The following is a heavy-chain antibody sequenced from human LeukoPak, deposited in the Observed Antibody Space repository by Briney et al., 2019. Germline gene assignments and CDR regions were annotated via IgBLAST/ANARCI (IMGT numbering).Heavy chain of an antibody. V-gene: IGHV3-66*01. Sequence: GGSLRLSCAASGFTVSSNYMSWVRQAPGKGLEWVSVIYSGGSTYYADSVKGRFTISRDNSKNTLYLQMNSLRAEDTAVYYCARDWRSYYYYGMDVWGQGTTVTVSS. D-gene: IGHD3-3*01. CDR2: IYSGGST. J-gene: IGHJ6*02. CDR3: ARDWRSYYYYGMDV. CDR1: GFTVSSNY.